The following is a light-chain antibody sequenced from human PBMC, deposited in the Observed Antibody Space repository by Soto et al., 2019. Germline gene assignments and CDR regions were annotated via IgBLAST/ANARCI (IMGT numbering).Light chain of an antibody. Sequence: DIQMTQSPSSLSASVGDRVTITCRASQDINNYLAWYQVQPGKGPKLLIYAASTLQSGVPSRFSGSGSGTDFTLTISSLQPEDVATYFCQKYNIAPRTFGQGTRVEI. CDR3: QKYNIAPRT. CDR2: AAS. J-gene: IGKJ1*01. CDR1: QDINNY. V-gene: IGKV1-27*01.